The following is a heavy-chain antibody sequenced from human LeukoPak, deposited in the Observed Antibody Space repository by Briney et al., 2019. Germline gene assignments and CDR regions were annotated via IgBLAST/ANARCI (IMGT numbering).Heavy chain of an antibody. CDR3: ARIRTGGDYVWGSYYFDY. CDR2: IYYSGST. Sequence: SETLSLTCTVSGGSISSSSYYWGWIRQPPGKGLEWIGSIYYSGSTYYNPSLKSRVTISVDTSKNQFSLKLSSVTAADTAVYYCARIRTGGDYVWGSYYFDYWGQGTLVTVSS. CDR1: GGSISSSSYY. D-gene: IGHD3-16*01. V-gene: IGHV4-39*07. J-gene: IGHJ4*02.